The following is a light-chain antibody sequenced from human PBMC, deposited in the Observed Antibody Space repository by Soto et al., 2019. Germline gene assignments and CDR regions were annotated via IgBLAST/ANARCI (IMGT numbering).Light chain of an antibody. Sequence: IQLTQSPSSLSASVGDRVTITCRASQGISSFLAWYQQKPGMAPKLLIYAASTLESGVPSRFSGSGSGTYFTLTISTLQPEDFATYYCQQLNNYPLTFGGGTKVEIK. CDR3: QQLNNYPLT. CDR2: AAS. J-gene: IGKJ4*01. CDR1: QGISSF. V-gene: IGKV1-9*01.